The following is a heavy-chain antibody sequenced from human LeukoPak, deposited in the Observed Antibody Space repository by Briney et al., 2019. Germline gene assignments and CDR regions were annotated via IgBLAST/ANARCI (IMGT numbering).Heavy chain of an antibody. J-gene: IGHJ5*02. CDR2: IDYDGITT. CDR3: THLGWFDP. Sequence: GGSLRLSCAASGFSLSTFWTHWVRQAPGKGLAWVSRIDYDGITTTYADSVKGRFTISRDNAKNTLYLQMNSLRAEDTAVYYCTHLGWFDPWGQGTLVTVSS. V-gene: IGHV3-74*01. CDR1: GFSLSTFW.